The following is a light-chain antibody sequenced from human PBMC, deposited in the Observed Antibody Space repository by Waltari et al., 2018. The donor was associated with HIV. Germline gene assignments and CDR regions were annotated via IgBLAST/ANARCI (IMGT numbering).Light chain of an antibody. CDR1: QSVSSN. CDR2: GAS. J-gene: IGKJ1*01. CDR3: QQYSNWPWT. V-gene: IGKV3-15*01. Sequence: EIVVTQSPANLSVSPEERATLSCRASQSVSSNLAWYQHKPGQAPRLLIYGASTRATGIPARFSGSGSGTEFTLTISSLQSEDFAVYSCQQYSNWPWTFGQGTKVEIK.